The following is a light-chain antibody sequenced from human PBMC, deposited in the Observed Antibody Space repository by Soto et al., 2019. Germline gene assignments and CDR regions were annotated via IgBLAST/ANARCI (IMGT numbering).Light chain of an antibody. CDR2: EVS. V-gene: IGLV2-23*02. Sequence: QSVLTQPASVSGSPGQSITISCTVTSSDVGSYNLVSWYQQHPGKAPKLMIYEVSKRPSGVSNRLSGSKSGNTASLTISGLQAEDEADYYCCSYAGSSTLYVFGTGTKVTVL. J-gene: IGLJ1*01. CDR3: CSYAGSSTLYV. CDR1: SSDVGSYNL.